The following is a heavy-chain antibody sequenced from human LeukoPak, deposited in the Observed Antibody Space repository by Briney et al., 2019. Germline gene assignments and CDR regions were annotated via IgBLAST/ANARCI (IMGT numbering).Heavy chain of an antibody. CDR3: AKDRTRYYYDSSGYYYVGLL. CDR2: ISGSGGST. J-gene: IGHJ4*02. Sequence: GGSLRLSCAAPGFTFSSYAMSWVRQAPGKGLEWVSAISGSGGSTYYADSVKGRFTISRDNSKNTLYLQMNSLRAKDTAVYYCAKDRTRYYYDSSGYYYVGLLWGQGTLVTVSS. D-gene: IGHD3-22*01. V-gene: IGHV3-23*01. CDR1: GFTFSSYA.